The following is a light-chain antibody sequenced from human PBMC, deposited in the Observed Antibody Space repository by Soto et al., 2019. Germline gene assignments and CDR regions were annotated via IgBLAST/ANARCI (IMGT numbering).Light chain of an antibody. CDR1: QSISDN. J-gene: IGKJ1*01. V-gene: IGKV1-39*01. CDR3: QQSYSTPPWT. Sequence: DIQMTQSPSSLSASVGDRVTITCRASQSISDNLNWYQHKPGTAPNLLIYAASSLQSGVPSRFSGSGSGTDFTLTISSLQPEDFATYYCQQSYSTPPWTFGQGTKVEIK. CDR2: AAS.